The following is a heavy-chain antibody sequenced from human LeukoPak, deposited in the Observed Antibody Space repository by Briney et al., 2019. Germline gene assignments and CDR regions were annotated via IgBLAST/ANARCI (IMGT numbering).Heavy chain of an antibody. D-gene: IGHD5-24*01. CDR1: EFTATRNY. J-gene: IGHJ4*02. V-gene: IGHV3-53*01. CDR2: IFSNGDT. CDR3: TREQMNY. Sequence: GGSLRLSCTPSEFTATRNYMLWVRHALGKGLGCVSLIFSNGDTHYADSVKGRFTISRDTSKITVSLQMNSLRVEDTAMYYCTREQMNYWGQGTLVTVSS.